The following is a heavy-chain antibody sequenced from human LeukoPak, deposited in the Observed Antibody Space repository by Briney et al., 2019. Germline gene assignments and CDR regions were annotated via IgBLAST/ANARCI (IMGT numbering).Heavy chain of an antibody. Sequence: SETLSLTCTVSGGSISSSSYYWGWIRQPPGKGLEWIGSIYYSGSTYYNPSLKSRVTISVDTSKNQFSLKLSSVTAADTAVYYCAREISPHNKRGYSYGYYHYYYYYMDVWGKGTTVTVSS. J-gene: IGHJ6*03. D-gene: IGHD5-18*01. V-gene: IGHV4-39*07. CDR1: GGSISSSSYY. CDR3: AREISPHNKRGYSYGYYHYYYYYMDV. CDR2: IYYSGST.